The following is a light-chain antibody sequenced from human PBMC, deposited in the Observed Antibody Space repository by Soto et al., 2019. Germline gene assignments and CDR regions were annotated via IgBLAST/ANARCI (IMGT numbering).Light chain of an antibody. CDR3: CTFAGRYSDV. Sequence: QSALTQPASVSGSPGQSITISCTGTSSDVGGYNYVSWYQQHPGKAPRLMIYDVAKRPSGVPDRFSGSKSGNTASLTISGLQAEDEADYYCCTFAGRYSDVFGSGTKVTVL. CDR2: DVA. CDR1: SSDVGGYNY. J-gene: IGLJ1*01. V-gene: IGLV2-11*01.